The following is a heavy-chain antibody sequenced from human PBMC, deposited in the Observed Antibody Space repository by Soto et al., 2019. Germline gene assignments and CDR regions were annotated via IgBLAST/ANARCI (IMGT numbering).Heavy chain of an antibody. CDR1: GYTFARSG. J-gene: IGHJ6*02. CDR2: ISTYNGDT. D-gene: IGHD5-12*01. Sequence: GASVKVSCKASGYTFARSGISWVRQAPGQGLGWMGWISTYNGDTNYAQTFQGRVTMTTDTSTSTVHMEVRSLRSDDTAVYYCAREGVAPYYYYGKDVWGQGTPVTVSS. CDR3: AREGVAPYYYYGKDV. V-gene: IGHV1-18*01.